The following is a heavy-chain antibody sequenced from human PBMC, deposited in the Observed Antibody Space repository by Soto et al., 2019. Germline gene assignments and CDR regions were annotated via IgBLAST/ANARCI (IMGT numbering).Heavy chain of an antibody. D-gene: IGHD1-1*01. Sequence: PGGSLRLSCTGSGFSFFSYAMSWVRQAPGKGLEWVSSISGSGGGTYYADSVKGRFTFSRDNSKNTLYLQMNSLRAEDTAVYYCAKFGMATTKRSPPYYIDYWGQGALVTVSS. CDR3: AKFGMATTKRSPPYYIDY. CDR2: ISGSGGGT. V-gene: IGHV3-23*01. CDR1: GFSFFSYA. J-gene: IGHJ4*02.